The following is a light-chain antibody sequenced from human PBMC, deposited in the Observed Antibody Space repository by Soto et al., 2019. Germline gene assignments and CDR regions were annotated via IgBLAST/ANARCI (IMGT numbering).Light chain of an antibody. Sequence: DIQMTQAPSALSTSVGDRVTITCRASQGISNYLAWYQQKPGKVPKLLIYAASTLQSGVPSRFSGSGSGTDFTLTISSLQPEDVATYYCQKYNSAPWTFGQGTKVDIK. CDR3: QKYNSAPWT. CDR2: AAS. CDR1: QGISNY. V-gene: IGKV1-27*01. J-gene: IGKJ1*01.